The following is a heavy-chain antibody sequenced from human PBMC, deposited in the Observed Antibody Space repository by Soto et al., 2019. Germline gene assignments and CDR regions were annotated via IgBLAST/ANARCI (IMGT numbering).Heavy chain of an antibody. Sequence: PSETLSLTCTVSGGSLSSSSYYWGWIRQPPGKGLEWIGSIYYSGSTYYNPSLKSRVTISVDTSKNQFSLKLSSVTAADTAVYYCARHVRDDFWSGYEGEDYYYGMDVWGQGTTVTVSS. CDR2: IYYSGST. CDR1: GGSLSSSSYY. V-gene: IGHV4-39*01. CDR3: ARHVRDDFWSGYEGEDYYYGMDV. D-gene: IGHD3-3*01. J-gene: IGHJ6*02.